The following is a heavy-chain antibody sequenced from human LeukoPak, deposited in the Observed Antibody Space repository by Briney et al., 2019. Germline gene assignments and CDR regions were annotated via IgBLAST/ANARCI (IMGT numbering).Heavy chain of an antibody. CDR3: ARGYYYTYYFDY. CDR2: IYHSGST. J-gene: IGHJ4*02. CDR1: GGSISSGGYS. Sequence: SETLSLTCAVSGGSISSGGYSWSWIRQPPGKGLGWIGYIYHSGSTYYNPSLKSRVTISVDRSKNQFSLKLTSVTAADTAVYYCARGYYYTYYFDYWGQGTLVTVSS. V-gene: IGHV4-30-2*01. D-gene: IGHD3-22*01.